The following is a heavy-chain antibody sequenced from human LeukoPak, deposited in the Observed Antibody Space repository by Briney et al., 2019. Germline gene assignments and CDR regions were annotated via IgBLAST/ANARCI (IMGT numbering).Heavy chain of an antibody. D-gene: IGHD3-10*01. V-gene: IGHV3-21*01. J-gene: IGHJ3*02. CDR3: ERDSLVLWFGATPSSDAFDI. Sequence: GGSLRLSCSASGFTFSSYTMNWVRQAPGKGLEWVSSISSSSNYIHYTDSVKGRFTISRDNAKNSLYLQMNSLRAEDTAVYYCERDSLVLWFGATPSSDAFDIWGQAPMVTVSS. CDR2: ISSSSNYI. CDR1: GFTFSSYT.